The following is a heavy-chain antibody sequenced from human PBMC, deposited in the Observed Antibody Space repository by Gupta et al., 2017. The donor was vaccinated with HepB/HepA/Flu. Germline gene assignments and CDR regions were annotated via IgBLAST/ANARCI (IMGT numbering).Heavy chain of an antibody. V-gene: IGHV3-53*01. CDR1: EFIVSFNY. Sequence: EVQLVESGGGLIQPGGSLRLSCAASEFIVSFNYMSWVRQAPGKGLECVSLLYTGGNTYYTDSVKGRFTISRDSSRNTLYLQMNSLRAEDTAVYYCARTQLVDAFDIWGQGTMVTVSS. CDR3: ARTQLVDAFDI. CDR2: LYTGGNT. D-gene: IGHD5-24*01. J-gene: IGHJ3*02.